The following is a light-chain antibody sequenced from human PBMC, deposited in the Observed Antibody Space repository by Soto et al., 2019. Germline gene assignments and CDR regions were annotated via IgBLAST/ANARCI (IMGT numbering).Light chain of an antibody. Sequence: DIQMTQSPSSLSASVGDRVTITCRASQGIRNALGWYQQKPGKAPKRLLYAASSLQSGVPSTFSGSGSGTDFTLPISSLQPEDFATYYCLQHNNYPTGTFGPGTKVDIK. CDR1: QGIRNA. V-gene: IGKV1-17*01. CDR3: LQHNNYPTGT. CDR2: AAS. J-gene: IGKJ3*01.